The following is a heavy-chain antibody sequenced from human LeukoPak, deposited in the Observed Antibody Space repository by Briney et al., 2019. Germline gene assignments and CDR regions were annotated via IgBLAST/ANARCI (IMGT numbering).Heavy chain of an antibody. CDR1: GGSVSSGSYY. Sequence: SETLSLTCTVSGGSVSSGSYYWSWIRQPPGKGLEWIGYIYYSGSTNYNPSLKSRVTISVDTSKNQFSLKLSSVTAADTAVYYCAGEDYGGPVDYWGQGTLVTVSS. CDR3: AGEDYGGPVDY. J-gene: IGHJ4*02. CDR2: IYYSGST. D-gene: IGHD4-23*01. V-gene: IGHV4-61*01.